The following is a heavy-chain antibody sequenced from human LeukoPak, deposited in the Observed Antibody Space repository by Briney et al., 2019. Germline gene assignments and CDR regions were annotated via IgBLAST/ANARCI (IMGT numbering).Heavy chain of an antibody. Sequence: PGGSLRLSCAASGFTLSSYAMSWVRQAPGKGLEWVSAISGSGGSTYYADSVKGRFTISRDNSKNTLYLQMNSLRAEDTAVYYCAKTHYVVVIATPFDYWGQGTLVTVSS. V-gene: IGHV3-23*01. CDR2: ISGSGGST. D-gene: IGHD2-21*01. CDR3: AKTHYVVVIATPFDY. J-gene: IGHJ4*02. CDR1: GFTLSSYA.